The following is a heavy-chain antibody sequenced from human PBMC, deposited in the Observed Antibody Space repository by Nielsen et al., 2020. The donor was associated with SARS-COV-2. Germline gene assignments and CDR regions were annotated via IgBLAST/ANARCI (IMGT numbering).Heavy chain of an antibody. CDR3: ARGWGDYYYYYGMDV. CDR2: ISSSSSTI. J-gene: IGHJ6*02. CDR1: GFTFSSYS. D-gene: IGHD2-21*02. V-gene: IGHV3-48*04. Sequence: GESLKISCAASGFTFSSYSMNWVRQAPGKGLEWVSYISSSSSTIYYADSVKGRFTISRDNAKNSLYLQMNSLRAEDTALYHCARGWGDYYYYYGMDVWGQGTTVTVSS.